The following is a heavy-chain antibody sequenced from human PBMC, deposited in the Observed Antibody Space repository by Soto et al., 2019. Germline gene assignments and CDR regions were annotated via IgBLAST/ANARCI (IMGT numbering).Heavy chain of an antibody. Sequence: EVQLLESGGGLVQPGGSLRLSCAASGFTCSSHAMGWVRQAPGKGLEWVSASRGSGGSTYYADSVKGRFTISRDNSKNSLYRLMTSLRAEDTAVYYCTKAGYCSSATCATRYYYMDVWVNGTTVTVSS. J-gene: IGHJ6*03. V-gene: IGHV3-23*01. D-gene: IGHD2-2*01. CDR1: GFTCSSHA. CDR2: SRGSGGST. CDR3: TKAGYCSSATCATRYYYMDV.